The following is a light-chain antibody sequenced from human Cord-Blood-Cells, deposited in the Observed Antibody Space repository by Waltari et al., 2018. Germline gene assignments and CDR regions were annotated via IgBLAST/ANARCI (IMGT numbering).Light chain of an antibody. J-gene: IGLJ2*01. CDR1: SSNIGSNP. Sequence: QSVLTQPPSASGTPGQRVTISCSGSSSNIGSNPVNWYQQLPGTAPKLLSYSNNQRPSGVPDRFSGSKSGTSASLAISGLQSEDEADYYCAAWDDSLNGLVVFGGGTKLTVL. CDR3: AAWDDSLNGLVV. CDR2: SNN. V-gene: IGLV1-44*01.